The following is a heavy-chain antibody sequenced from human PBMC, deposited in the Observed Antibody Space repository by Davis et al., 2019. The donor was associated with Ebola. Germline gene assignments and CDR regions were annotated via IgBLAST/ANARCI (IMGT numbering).Heavy chain of an antibody. D-gene: IGHD2-8*02. V-gene: IGHV4-59*01. CDR1: GGSISSYY. Sequence: MPSETLSLTCTVSGGSISSYYWSWIRQPPGKGLEWIGYIYYSGSTNYNPSLKSRVTISVDTSKNQFSLKLSSVTAADTAVYYCARGPPGAFFDYWGQGALVTVSS. CDR2: IYYSGST. J-gene: IGHJ4*02. CDR3: ARGPPGAFFDY.